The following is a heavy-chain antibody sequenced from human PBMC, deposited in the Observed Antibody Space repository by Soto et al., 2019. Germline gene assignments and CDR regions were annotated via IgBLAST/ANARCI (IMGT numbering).Heavy chain of an antibody. CDR1: GFTFSSYD. D-gene: IGHD6-19*01. V-gene: IGHV3-48*01. J-gene: IGHJ5*02. CDR2: ISSSSSTI. CDR3: AGHGGQWLNWFDP. Sequence: EVQLVESGGGLVQPGGSLRLSCAASGFTFSSYDMNWVRQAPGKGLEWASYISSSSSTIYYADSVKGRFTISRDNAKNSLYLQMNSLRAEDTAVYYCAGHGGQWLNWFDPWGQGILVTVSS.